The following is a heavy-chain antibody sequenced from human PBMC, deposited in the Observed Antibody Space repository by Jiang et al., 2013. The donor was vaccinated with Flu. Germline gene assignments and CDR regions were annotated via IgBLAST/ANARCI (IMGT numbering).Heavy chain of an antibody. D-gene: IGHD6-19*01. CDR2: ISAASGNT. J-gene: IGHJ1*01. CDR1: DTSSVRIL. Sequence: GAEVKKPGAVSEDFLQGLLDTSSVRILYIGCARPPVQRPAWMGWISAASGNTRYSQKFQGRVTLTRDTSASTAYMELSSLTSEDTAVYYCARDDGSGWVNEHFHHWGQGTLVTVSS. V-gene: IGHV1-3*01. CDR3: ARDDGSGWVNEHFHH.